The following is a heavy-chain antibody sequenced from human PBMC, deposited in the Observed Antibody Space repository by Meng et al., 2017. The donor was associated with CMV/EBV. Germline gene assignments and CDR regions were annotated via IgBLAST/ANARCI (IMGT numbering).Heavy chain of an antibody. J-gene: IGHJ5*02. Sequence: SVKVSCKASGGTFSSYAISWVRQAPGQGLEWMGGIIPIFGTANYAQKFQGRVTITTDESTSTAYMELSSLRSEDTAVYYCAKDLSFGYSSGVFDPWGQGTLVTVSS. CDR1: GGTFSSYA. CDR3: AKDLSFGYSSGVFDP. CDR2: IIPIFGTA. D-gene: IGHD5-18*01. V-gene: IGHV1-69*05.